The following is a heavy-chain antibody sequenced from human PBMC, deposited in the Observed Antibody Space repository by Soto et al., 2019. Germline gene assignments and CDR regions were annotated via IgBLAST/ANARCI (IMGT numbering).Heavy chain of an antibody. CDR3: AKVVAGDYYYYYGMDV. J-gene: IGHJ6*02. D-gene: IGHD7-27*01. V-gene: IGHV3-30*18. Sequence: QVQLVESGGGVVQPGRSLRLSCAASGFTFSSYGMHWVRQAPGKGLEGVAVISYDGSNKYYADSVKGRFTISRDNSKNTLYLQMNSLRAEDTAVYYCAKVVAGDYYYYYGMDVWGQGTTVTVSS. CDR1: GFTFSSYG. CDR2: ISYDGSNK.